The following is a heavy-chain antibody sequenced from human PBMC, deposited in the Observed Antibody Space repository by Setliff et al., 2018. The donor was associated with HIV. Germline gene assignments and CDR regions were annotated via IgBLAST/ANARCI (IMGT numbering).Heavy chain of an antibody. CDR2: IIPILGIA. CDR1: GGTFSSYA. D-gene: IGHD3-3*01. CDR3: ARDGGPRGPNAFDI. Sequence: SVKVSCKASGGTFSSYAISWVRQAPGQGLEWMGGIIPILGIANYAQKFQGRVTITADESTSTAYMELSSLRSEDTAVYYCARDGGPRGPNAFDIWGQGTMVT. J-gene: IGHJ3*02. V-gene: IGHV1-69*10.